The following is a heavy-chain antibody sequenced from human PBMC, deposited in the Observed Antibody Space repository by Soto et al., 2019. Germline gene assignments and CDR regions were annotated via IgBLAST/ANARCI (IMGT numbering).Heavy chain of an antibody. Sequence: GGSLRLSCAASGFTFSSYEMNWVRQAPGKGLEWVAVISYDGSEKYYVDSVKGRFTISKDNSKNTLYLQMNSLRPEDTAVYYCAKSPNFYCSSPNCYKYYFDHWGKGTRVTVSS. V-gene: IGHV3-30*18. D-gene: IGHD2-2*02. CDR3: AKSPNFYCSSPNCYKYYFDH. CDR1: GFTFSSYE. J-gene: IGHJ4*02. CDR2: ISYDGSEK.